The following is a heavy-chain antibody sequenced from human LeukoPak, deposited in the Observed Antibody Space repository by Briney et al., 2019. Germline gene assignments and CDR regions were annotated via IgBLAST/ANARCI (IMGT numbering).Heavy chain of an antibody. D-gene: IGHD3-22*01. V-gene: IGHV4-39*07. J-gene: IGHJ4*02. Sequence: SETLSLTCTVSGGSISSSSYYWGWIRQPPGKGLEWIGSIYYSGSTYYNPSLKSRVTISVDTSKNQFSLKLSSVTAADTAVYYCARDRYDSSGFSDYWGQGTLVTVSS. CDR2: IYYSGST. CDR1: GGSISSSSYY. CDR3: ARDRYDSSGFSDY.